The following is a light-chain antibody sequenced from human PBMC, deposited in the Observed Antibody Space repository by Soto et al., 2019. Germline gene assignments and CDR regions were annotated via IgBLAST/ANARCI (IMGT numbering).Light chain of an antibody. CDR2: GAS. J-gene: IGKJ2*01. Sequence: EIVMTQSPATLSVSPGERATLSCRASQSVSSNLAWYQQKPGQAHRLLIFGASTRITGLPARFSGSGSGTEFTLTISSLQSEDFAVYYCQQYNNWPFTFGQGTKLEIK. CDR1: QSVSSN. CDR3: QQYNNWPFT. V-gene: IGKV3-15*01.